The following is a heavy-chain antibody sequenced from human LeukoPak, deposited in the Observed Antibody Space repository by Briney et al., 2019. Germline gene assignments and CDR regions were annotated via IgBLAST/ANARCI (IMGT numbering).Heavy chain of an antibody. J-gene: IGHJ3*02. CDR2: IYYSGST. Sequence: TSETLSLTCTVSGGSISSGGYYWSWIRQHPGKGLEWIGYIYYSGSTYYNPSLKSRVTISVDTSKNQFSLKLSSVTAADTAVYYCARVPLTFGGVIGHDAFDIWGQGTMVTVSS. D-gene: IGHD3-16*02. V-gene: IGHV4-31*03. CDR1: GGSISSGGYY. CDR3: ARVPLTFGGVIGHDAFDI.